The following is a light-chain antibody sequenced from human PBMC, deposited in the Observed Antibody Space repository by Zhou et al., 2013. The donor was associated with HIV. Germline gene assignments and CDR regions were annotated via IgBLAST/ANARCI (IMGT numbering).Light chain of an antibody. V-gene: IGKV3-20*01. Sequence: EIVLTQSPGTLSLSPGERATLSCRASQSVSSSYLAWYQQKPGQAPRLLIYGASTRATGIPARFSGSGSGTEFTLTISSLQPEDFATYYCQQLNSYPLTFGGGTKVEIK. CDR1: QSVSSSY. CDR3: QQLNSYPLT. CDR2: GAS. J-gene: IGKJ4*01.